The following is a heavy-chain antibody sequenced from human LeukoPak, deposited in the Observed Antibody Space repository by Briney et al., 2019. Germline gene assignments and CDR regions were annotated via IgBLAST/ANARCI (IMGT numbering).Heavy chain of an antibody. CDR1: GDSVSSSNYY. J-gene: IGHJ5*02. Sequence: SETLSLTCAVSGDSVSSSNYYWSWLRQPPGKGLEWIGYIYYGGSTNYNPSLKSRVTISVDTSKNQFSLKLNSVTAADTAVYYCARHYGPWGQGTLVTVSS. CDR2: IYYGGST. V-gene: IGHV4-39*01. CDR3: ARHYGP. D-gene: IGHD3-10*01.